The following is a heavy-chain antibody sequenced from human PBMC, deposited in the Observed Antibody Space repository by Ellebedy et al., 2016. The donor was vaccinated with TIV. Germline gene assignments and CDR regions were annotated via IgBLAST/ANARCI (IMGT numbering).Heavy chain of an antibody. CDR1: GFTFDDYG. CDR3: ARENYVDNSYYFDY. V-gene: IGHV3-20*04. J-gene: IGHJ4*02. CDR2: ITGNGAAT. D-gene: IGHD3-10*02. Sequence: GGSLRLSCVVSGFTFDDYGMTWVRQGEGKGLEYISGITGNGAATGYADSVKDRFTISRDNARNSLYLQLNSLRPEDTAFYFCARENYVDNSYYFDYWGPGTLVTVAS.